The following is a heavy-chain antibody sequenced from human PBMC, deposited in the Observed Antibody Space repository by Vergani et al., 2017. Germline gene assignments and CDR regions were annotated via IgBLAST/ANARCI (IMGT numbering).Heavy chain of an antibody. J-gene: IGHJ5*02. D-gene: IGHD2-2*01. Sequence: QVQLVQSGAEVKKPGASVKVSCKASGYTFTGYYMHWVRQAPGQGLEWMGWINPNSGGTNYAQKFQGRVTMTRDTSISTAYMELSRLRSDDTAVYYCARLPAATLGPYNWFDPWGQGTLVTVSS. CDR1: GYTFTGYY. V-gene: IGHV1-2*02. CDR2: INPNSGGT. CDR3: ARLPAATLGPYNWFDP.